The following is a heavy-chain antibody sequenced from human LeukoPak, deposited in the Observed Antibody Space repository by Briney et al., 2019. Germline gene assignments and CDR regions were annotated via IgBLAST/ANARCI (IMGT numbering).Heavy chain of an antibody. V-gene: IGHV3-23*01. CDR2: ISGSGGST. D-gene: IGHD6-13*01. J-gene: IGHJ4*02. Sequence: GGSLRLSCAPSGFTFSSYAINWVRQAPGKGVEWVSGISGSGGSTYYADSVKGRFTISRDNSKHTLYLQMNSLRAEDTAVYYCAKARAAGGTCLEYWGQGTLVTVSS. CDR1: GFTFSSYA. CDR3: AKARAAGGTCLEY.